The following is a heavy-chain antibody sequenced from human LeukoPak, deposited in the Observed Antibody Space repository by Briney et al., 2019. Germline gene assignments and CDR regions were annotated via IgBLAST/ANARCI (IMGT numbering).Heavy chain of an antibody. Sequence: ASVKVSCKTSGYTFTSYYMHWVRQAPGQGLEWMGIINPSGGSTSYAQKFQGRVTMTRDTSISTAYMELSRLRSDDTAVYYCASRVRGYSYGLDYWGQGTLVTVSS. J-gene: IGHJ4*02. CDR1: GYTFTSYY. D-gene: IGHD5-18*01. V-gene: IGHV1-46*01. CDR2: INPSGGST. CDR3: ASRVRGYSYGLDY.